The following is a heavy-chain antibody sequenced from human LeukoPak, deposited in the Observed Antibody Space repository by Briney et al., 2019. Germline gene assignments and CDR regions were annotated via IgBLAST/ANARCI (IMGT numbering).Heavy chain of an antibody. Sequence: ASVKVSCKASGYTFTSYGISWVRQAPGQGLERMGWMSAYNGNTNYAQKLQGRVTMTTDTSTSTAYMELGSLGSDDTAVYYCAREYSGSNWWFDPWGQGTLVTVSS. J-gene: IGHJ5*02. CDR1: GYTFTSYG. CDR2: MSAYNGNT. V-gene: IGHV1-18*01. CDR3: AREYSGSNWWFDP. D-gene: IGHD1-26*01.